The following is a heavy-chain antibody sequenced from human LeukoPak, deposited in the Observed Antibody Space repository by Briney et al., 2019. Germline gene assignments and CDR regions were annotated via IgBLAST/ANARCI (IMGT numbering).Heavy chain of an antibody. CDR3: ARHGYQYCSSTSCYRERNYYYYYMDV. CDR1: GGSISSGSYY. D-gene: IGHD2-2*01. J-gene: IGHJ6*03. CDR2: IYTSGST. V-gene: IGHV4-61*02. Sequence: SETLSLTCTVSGGSISSGSYYWSWIRQPAGKGLEWIGRIYTSGSTNYNPSLKSRVTISVDTSKNQFSLKLSSVTAADTAVYYCARHGYQYCSSTSCYRERNYYYYYMDVWGKGTTVTISS.